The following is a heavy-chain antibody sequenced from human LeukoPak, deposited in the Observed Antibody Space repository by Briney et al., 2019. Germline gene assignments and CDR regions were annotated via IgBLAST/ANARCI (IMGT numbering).Heavy chain of an antibody. Sequence: GESLKISCKGSGYSFTSYWIGWVRPMPGKGLEWMGIIYPGDSDTRYSPSFQGQVTISADKSISTAYLQWSSLKASDTAMYYCARRRASGYDNHYYMDVWGKGTTVTVSS. CDR1: GYSFTSYW. J-gene: IGHJ6*03. CDR3: ARRRASGYDNHYYMDV. V-gene: IGHV5-51*01. CDR2: IYPGDSDT. D-gene: IGHD5-12*01.